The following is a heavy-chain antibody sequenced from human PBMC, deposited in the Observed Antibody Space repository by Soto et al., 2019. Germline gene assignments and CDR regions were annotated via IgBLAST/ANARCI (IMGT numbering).Heavy chain of an antibody. D-gene: IGHD3-9*01. J-gene: IGHJ6*03. V-gene: IGHV1-18*01. Sequence: ASVKVSCKASGYTFTRYGISWVRQAPGQGLEWMGWISAYNGNTNYAQKLQGRVTMTTDTSTSTAYMELRSLRSDDTAVYDCAREVENFEASDNYYYYYYMDVWG. CDR2: ISAYNGNT. CDR1: GYTFTRYG. CDR3: AREVENFEASDNYYYYYYMDV.